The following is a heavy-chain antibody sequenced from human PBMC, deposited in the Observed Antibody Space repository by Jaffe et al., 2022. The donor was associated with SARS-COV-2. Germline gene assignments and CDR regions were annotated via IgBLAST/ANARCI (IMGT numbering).Heavy chain of an antibody. D-gene: IGHD3-22*01. Sequence: QVQLQESGPGLVKPSETLSLTCTVSGGSISSYYWSWIRQPPGKGLEWIGYIYYSGSTNYNPSLKSRVTISVDTSKNQFSLKLSSVTAADTAVYYCARQERSDSSGYYYYWGQGTLVTVSS. CDR1: GGSISSYY. V-gene: IGHV4-59*01. CDR2: IYYSGST. J-gene: IGHJ4*02. CDR3: ARQERSDSSGYYYY.